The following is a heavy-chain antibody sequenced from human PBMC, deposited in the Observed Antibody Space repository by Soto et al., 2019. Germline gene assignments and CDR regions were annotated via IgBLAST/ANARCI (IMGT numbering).Heavy chain of an antibody. CDR1: GYTFTDYY. Sequence: QVQLVQSGAEVKKPGASVKVSCKASGYTFTDYYLHWVRQAPGQGLEWMGWINPQSGGTTYAQKFQAWVTMTRDTSTSTAYMELRRLRSDDTAVFFCARGAQQVVPLYYYHALDVWGQGTTGTSSS. CDR3: ARGAQQVVPLYYYHALDV. V-gene: IGHV1-2*04. D-gene: IGHD6-13*01. CDR2: INPQSGGT. J-gene: IGHJ6*02.